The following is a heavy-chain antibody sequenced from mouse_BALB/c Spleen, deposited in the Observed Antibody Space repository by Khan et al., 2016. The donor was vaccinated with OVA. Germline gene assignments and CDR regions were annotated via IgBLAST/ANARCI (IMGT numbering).Heavy chain of an antibody. D-gene: IGHD2-4*01. J-gene: IGHJ3*01. CDR3: AGRGYEYGRGALCAY. CDR1: GFSLPNYS. V-gene: IGHV2-2*02. Sequence: QVQLKQSGPGLVQPSQSLSITCTVSGFSLPNYSVHWVRQSPGKGLEWMGVIWSAGSTDYNEAFISRLTISKANSRSHAFFIMNKLQPKDTAIYYAAGRGYEYGRGALCAYWGQGTLVTVSA. CDR2: IWSAGST.